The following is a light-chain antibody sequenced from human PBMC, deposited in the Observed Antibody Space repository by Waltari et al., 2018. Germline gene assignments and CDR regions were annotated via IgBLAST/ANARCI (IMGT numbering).Light chain of an antibody. V-gene: IGLV2-8*01. CDR2: DAN. CDR3: NSYAGSKHYV. J-gene: IGLJ1*01. CDR1: TSYVGGYDY. Sequence: QSALTQPPSASGSPGPSVTIPCTGTTSYVGGYDYVSWYQHHPGKAPKLMIYDANKRPSGVPDRFSGSKSGNTASLTVSGLQAEDEADYFCNSYAGSKHYVFGTGTKVTVL.